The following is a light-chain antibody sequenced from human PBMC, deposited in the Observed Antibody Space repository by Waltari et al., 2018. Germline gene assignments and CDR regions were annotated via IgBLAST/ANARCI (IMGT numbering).Light chain of an antibody. V-gene: IGKV1-39*01. CDR2: AAS. CDR3: QQSYSTPRT. CDR1: KSISSY. J-gene: IGKJ2*01. Sequence: DIQMTQSPSSLSASVGDRVTITCRASKSISSYLNWYQQKPGTAPKLLIYAASSLQSGVPSRFSGSGSGTDFTLTISSLQPEDFATYYCQQSYSTPRTFGQGTKLEIK.